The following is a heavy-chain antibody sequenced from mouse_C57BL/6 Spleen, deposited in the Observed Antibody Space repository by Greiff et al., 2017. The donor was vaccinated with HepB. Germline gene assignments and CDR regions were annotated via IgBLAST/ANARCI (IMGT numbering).Heavy chain of an antibody. Sequence: EVQLQQSGPELVKPGASVKIPCKASGYTFTDYNMDWVKQSHGKSLEWIGDINPNNGGTIYNQKFKGKATLTVDKSSSTAYMELRSLTSEDTAVYYCARSELGRFAYWGQGTLVTVSA. CDR1: GYTFTDYN. J-gene: IGHJ3*01. CDR3: ARSELGRFAY. CDR2: INPNNGGT. D-gene: IGHD4-1*01. V-gene: IGHV1-18*01.